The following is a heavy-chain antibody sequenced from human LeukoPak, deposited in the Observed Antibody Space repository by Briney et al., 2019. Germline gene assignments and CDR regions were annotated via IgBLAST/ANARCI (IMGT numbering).Heavy chain of an antibody. J-gene: IGHJ3*02. Sequence: SETLSLTCTVSGYSISSGYYWGWIRQPPGKGLEWIGSIYYSGSTYYNPSLKSRVTISVDTSKNQFSLKLSSVTAADTAVYYCARPGWDYYDSSGYPSAFDIWGQGTMVTVSS. CDR3: ARPGWDYYDSSGYPSAFDI. CDR2: IYYSGST. CDR1: GYSISSGYY. V-gene: IGHV4-38-2*02. D-gene: IGHD3-22*01.